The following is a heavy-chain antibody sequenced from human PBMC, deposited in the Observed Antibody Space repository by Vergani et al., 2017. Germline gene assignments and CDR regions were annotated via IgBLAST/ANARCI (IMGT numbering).Heavy chain of an antibody. J-gene: IGHJ3*02. CDR2: IYDSRNN. D-gene: IGHD6-6*01. CDR1: GMSISNNNYY. Sequence: QLQLQESGPRLVKPSETLSLTCSLSGMSISNNNYYWGWIRQPPGKGLEWIGSIYDSRNNNYSPSLKSRVSISVDTSKNQFSLNLTSVTAADTAVYYCGGHLRQLARNDVFDIWGHGTLVTVSS. CDR3: GGHLRQLARNDVFDI. V-gene: IGHV4-39*01.